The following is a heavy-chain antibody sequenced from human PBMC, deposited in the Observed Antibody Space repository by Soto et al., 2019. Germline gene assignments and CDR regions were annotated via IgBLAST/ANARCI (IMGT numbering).Heavy chain of an antibody. CDR1: GFTFSSYS. J-gene: IGHJ4*02. Sequence: PGGSLRLSCAASGFTFSSYSMNWVRQAPGKGLEWVSSISSSSSYIYYADSVKGRFTISRDNAKNSLYLQMNSLRAEDTAVYYCARDLDFGISHFDYWGQGTLVTVSS. V-gene: IGHV3-21*01. CDR3: ARDLDFGISHFDY. D-gene: IGHD3-3*01. CDR2: ISSSSSYI.